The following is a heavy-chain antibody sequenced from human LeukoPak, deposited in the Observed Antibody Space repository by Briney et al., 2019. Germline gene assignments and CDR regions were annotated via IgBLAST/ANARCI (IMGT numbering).Heavy chain of an antibody. V-gene: IGHV4-34*01. CDR2: INHSGST. CDR1: GGSFSGYY. J-gene: IGHJ4*02. CDR3: ARCRVATILSGSYPFDY. D-gene: IGHD1-26*01. Sequence: SETLSLTCAVYGGSFSGYYWSWIRQPPGKGLEWIGEINHSGSTNYNPSLKSRVTISVDTSKNQFSLKLSSVTAGDTAVYYCARCRVATILSGSYPFDYWGQGTLVTVSS.